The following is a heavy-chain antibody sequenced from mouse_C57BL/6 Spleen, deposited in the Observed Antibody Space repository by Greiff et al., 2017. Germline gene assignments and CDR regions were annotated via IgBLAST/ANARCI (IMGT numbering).Heavy chain of an antibody. CDR1: GYTFTSYR. J-gene: IGHJ4*01. CDR2: IDPNSGGT. D-gene: IGHD2-2*01. Sequence: QVQLQQPGAELVKPGASVKLSCKASGYTFTSYRMHWVKQRPGRGLEWIGRIDPNSGGTKYNEKFKSKATLTVDKPSSTAYMQLSSLTSEDSAVYYYARGNYGYDDDYYAIDYWGQGTSVTVSS. V-gene: IGHV1-72*01. CDR3: ARGNYGYDDDYYAIDY.